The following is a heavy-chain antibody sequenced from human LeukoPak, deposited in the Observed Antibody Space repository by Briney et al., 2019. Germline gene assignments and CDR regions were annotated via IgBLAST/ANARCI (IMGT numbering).Heavy chain of an antibody. J-gene: IGHJ6*02. CDR2: IYHSGST. Sequence: SETLSLTCAVSGGSISSSNWWSWVRQPPGKGLEWIGEIYHSGSTNYNPSLKSRVTISVDKSKNQFSLKLSSVTAADTAVYYCARDNRDLYYYYGMDVWGQGTTVTVSS. V-gene: IGHV4-4*02. CDR1: GGSISSSNW. D-gene: IGHD1-14*01. CDR3: ARDNRDLYYYYGMDV.